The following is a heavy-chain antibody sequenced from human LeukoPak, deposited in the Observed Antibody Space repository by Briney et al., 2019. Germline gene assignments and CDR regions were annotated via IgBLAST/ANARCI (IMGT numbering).Heavy chain of an antibody. V-gene: IGHV3-74*01. CDR3: AKSGLNRFDY. D-gene: IGHD2-15*01. J-gene: IGHJ4*02. CDR2: INSDGSST. CDR1: GFTFSSYW. Sequence: GGSLRLSCAVSGFTFSSYWMHWVRQAPGKGLVWVSRINSDGSSTYYADSVKGRFTISRDNSKNTLYLQMKSLRAEDTAVYYCAKSGLNRFDYWGQGTLVTVSS.